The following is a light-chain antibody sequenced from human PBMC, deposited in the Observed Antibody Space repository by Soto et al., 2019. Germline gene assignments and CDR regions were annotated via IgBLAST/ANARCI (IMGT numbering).Light chain of an antibody. V-gene: IGKV1-33*01. CDR2: DAS. J-gene: IGKJ3*01. CDR3: QQYDNLPLIFT. CDR1: QDISNY. Sequence: DIQMTQSPSSLSASVGDRVTITCQASQDISNYLNWYQQKPGKAPQLLIYDASNLETGVPSRFSGSGSGTDFTFTISSLQPEDIATYYCQQYDNLPLIFTFGPGTKVDIK.